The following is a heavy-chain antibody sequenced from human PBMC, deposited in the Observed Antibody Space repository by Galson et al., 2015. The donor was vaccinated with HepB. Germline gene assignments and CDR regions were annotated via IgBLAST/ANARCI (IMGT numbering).Heavy chain of an antibody. CDR1: GFTFSSYG. CDR3: ARLLNRDCGMDV. D-gene: IGHD1-26*01. Sequence: SLRLSCAASGFTFSSYGMHRVRQAPGKGLEWVAVIWYDGSNKYYADSVKGRFTISRVNSKNTLYLQMNTLRAEDAAVYYCARLLNRDCGMDVWGQGTTVTVS. J-gene: IGHJ6*02. CDR2: IWYDGSNK. V-gene: IGHV3-33*01.